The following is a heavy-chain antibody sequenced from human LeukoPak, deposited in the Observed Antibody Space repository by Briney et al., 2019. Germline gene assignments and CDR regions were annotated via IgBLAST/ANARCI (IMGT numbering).Heavy chain of an antibody. CDR2: ISSSTSTI. Sequence: PGGSLRLSCAASGFAFRTYEMNWVRQAPGKGLEWVSHISSSTSTIYYADSVKGRFTISRDKAQNSLYLHMSSLRDEDTAVYYCARGDGFHYFDYWGQGALVTVSS. J-gene: IGHJ4*02. D-gene: IGHD5-24*01. CDR1: GFAFRTYE. CDR3: ARGDGFHYFDY. V-gene: IGHV3-48*02.